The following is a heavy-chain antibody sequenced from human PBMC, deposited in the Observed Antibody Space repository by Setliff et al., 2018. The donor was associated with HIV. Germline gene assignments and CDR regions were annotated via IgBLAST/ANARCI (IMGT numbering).Heavy chain of an antibody. D-gene: IGHD6-19*01. Sequence: ASVKVSCKASGYTFTTYVISWVRQAPGQGLEWMGWISAYNGNTNYAQKLQGRVTMTTDTSTSTAYMELRSLTSDDTAVYYCAKDPTTGAVAVYYFDYWGQGTLVTVSS. J-gene: IGHJ4*02. CDR2: ISAYNGNT. V-gene: IGHV1-18*01. CDR3: AKDPTTGAVAVYYFDY. CDR1: GYTFTTYV.